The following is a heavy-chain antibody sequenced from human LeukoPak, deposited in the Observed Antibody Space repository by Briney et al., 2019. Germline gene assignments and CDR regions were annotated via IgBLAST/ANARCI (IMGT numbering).Heavy chain of an antibody. Sequence: SETLSLTCAVYGGSFSGYYWSWIRQPPGKGLEWIGEINHSGSTNYNPSLKGRVTISVDTSKNKFSLKLSSVSAADTAFYYCARRGSIFEDSEGRTAFDIWGQGTVVIVSS. CDR2: INHSGST. CDR1: GGSFSGYY. D-gene: IGHD3-9*01. J-gene: IGHJ3*02. CDR3: ARRGSIFEDSEGRTAFDI. V-gene: IGHV4-34*01.